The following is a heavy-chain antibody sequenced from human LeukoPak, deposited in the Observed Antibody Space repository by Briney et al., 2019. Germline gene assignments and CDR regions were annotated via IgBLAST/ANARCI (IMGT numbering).Heavy chain of an antibody. Sequence: GGSLRLSCAASGFTFSSSGMHWVRQAPGKGLEWVSSISSSSSYIYYADSVKGRFTISRDNAKNSLYLQMNSLRAEDTAVYYCARVGYSYVAFDIWGQGTMVTVSS. V-gene: IGHV3-21*01. CDR2: ISSSSSYI. J-gene: IGHJ3*02. CDR1: GFTFSSSG. D-gene: IGHD5-18*01. CDR3: ARVGYSYVAFDI.